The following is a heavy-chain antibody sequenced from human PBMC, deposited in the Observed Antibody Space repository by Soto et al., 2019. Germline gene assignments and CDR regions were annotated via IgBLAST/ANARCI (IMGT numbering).Heavy chain of an antibody. V-gene: IGHV1-2*02. Sequence: GASVKVSCKPSGYTFTDYHIHWVRQAPGQGLEFMGWINANNGGAGSAQQFQGRVTLTRDTSISTVYMELSNLRSDVTAVYYCAREGCSDSLAPKNDGFDTWGRGTRVTVS. CDR3: AREGCSDSLAPKNDGFDT. D-gene: IGHD1-1*01. CDR1: GYTFTDYH. J-gene: IGHJ5*02. CDR2: INANNGGA.